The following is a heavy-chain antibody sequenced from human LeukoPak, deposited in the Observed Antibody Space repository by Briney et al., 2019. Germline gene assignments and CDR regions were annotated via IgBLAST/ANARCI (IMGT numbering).Heavy chain of an antibody. V-gene: IGHV1-24*01. J-gene: IGHJ5*02. D-gene: IGHD3-3*01. CDR3: ATVWGLEWSHRYNWFDP. CDR1: GYTLTELS. Sequence: ASVKVSCKVSGYTLTELSMHWVRQAPGKGLEWMGGFDPEDGETIYAQKFQGRVTMTEDTSTDTAYMELSSLRSEDTAVYYCATVWGLEWSHRYNWFDPCGQGTLFTVSS. CDR2: FDPEDGET.